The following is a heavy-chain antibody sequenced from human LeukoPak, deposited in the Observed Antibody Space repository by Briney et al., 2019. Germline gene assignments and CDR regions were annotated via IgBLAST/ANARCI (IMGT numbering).Heavy chain of an antibody. CDR3: AKLVGAQGGWFDP. D-gene: IGHD1-26*01. J-gene: IGHJ5*02. CDR1: GGSISSYY. V-gene: IGHV4-59*08. Sequence: SETLSLTCTVSGGSISSYYWSWIRQPPGKGLEWIGYIYYSGSTNYNPSLKSRVTISVDTSKNQFSLKLSSVTAADTAVYYCAKLVGAQGGWFDPWGQGTLVTVSS. CDR2: IYYSGST.